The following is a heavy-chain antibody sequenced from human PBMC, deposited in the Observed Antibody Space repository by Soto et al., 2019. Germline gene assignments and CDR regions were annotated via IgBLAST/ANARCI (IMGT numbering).Heavy chain of an antibody. D-gene: IGHD6-13*01. Sequence: PGGSLRLSCXASGFTFRNYGMHWVRHTPGRGLEWMALIWHDGSSKYYVDSVKGRFTISRDNSKNTLHLQMNSLRVEDTAMYYCTRDISSRYFDSWGQGALVTVSS. CDR1: GFTFRNYG. CDR2: IWHDGSSK. J-gene: IGHJ4*02. CDR3: TRDISSRYFDS. V-gene: IGHV3-33*01.